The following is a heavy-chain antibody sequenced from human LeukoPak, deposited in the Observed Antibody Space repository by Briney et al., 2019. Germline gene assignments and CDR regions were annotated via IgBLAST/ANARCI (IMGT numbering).Heavy chain of an antibody. D-gene: IGHD3-3*01. CDR2: IIPIFGTA. J-gene: IGHJ4*02. CDR3: ARDRGFWSGYSHFDY. V-gene: IGHV1-69*13. Sequence: ASVKVSCKASGGTFSSYAISWVRQAPGQGLEWMGGIIPIFGTANYAQKFQGRVTITADESTSTAYMELSSLRSEDTAVYYCARDRGFWSGYSHFDYWGQGTLVTVSS. CDR1: GGTFSSYA.